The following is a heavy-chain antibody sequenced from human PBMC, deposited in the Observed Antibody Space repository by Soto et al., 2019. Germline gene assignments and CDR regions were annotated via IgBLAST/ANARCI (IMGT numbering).Heavy chain of an antibody. CDR2: INWADDK. J-gene: IGHJ4*02. D-gene: IGHD2-21*01. V-gene: IGHV2-5*02. CDR3: VHSGGGDCFDY. CDR1: GFSLRSSGVG. Sequence: QITLKESGPTLVKPTQTLTLTCTLSGFSLRSSGVGVGWISQPPGKALEWLALINWADDKRYSPSLKSRLTITKDTSKDQVVLTVTNMDPVDTATYYCVHSGGGDCFDYWGQGILVTVSS.